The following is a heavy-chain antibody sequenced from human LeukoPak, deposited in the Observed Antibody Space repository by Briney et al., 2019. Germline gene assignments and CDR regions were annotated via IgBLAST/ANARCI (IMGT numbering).Heavy chain of an antibody. CDR2: IYSGGST. V-gene: IGHV3-66*01. D-gene: IGHD7-27*01. CDR1: GFTVSSNY. CDR3: ARDPATWGWPPAGAFDI. Sequence: GGSLRLSCAASGFTVSSNYMSWVRQAPGKGLEWVSVIYSGGSTYYADSVKGRFTISRDNSKNTLYLQMNSLRAEDTAVYYCARDPATWGWPPAGAFDIWGQGTMVTVSS. J-gene: IGHJ3*02.